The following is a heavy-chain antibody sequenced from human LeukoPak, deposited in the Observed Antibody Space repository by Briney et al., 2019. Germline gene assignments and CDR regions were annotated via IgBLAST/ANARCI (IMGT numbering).Heavy chain of an antibody. Sequence: GGSLRLSCAASGFTFSSYEVNWVRQAPGKGLEWVSRINSDGSSTSYADSVKGRFTISRDNAKNTLYLQMNSLRAEDTAVYYCAKAVHEGYCSSTSCSTIYYYYYMDVWGKGTTVTISS. CDR1: GFTFSSYE. CDR3: AKAVHEGYCSSTSCSTIYYYYYMDV. J-gene: IGHJ6*03. CDR2: INSDGSST. V-gene: IGHV3-74*01. D-gene: IGHD2-2*02.